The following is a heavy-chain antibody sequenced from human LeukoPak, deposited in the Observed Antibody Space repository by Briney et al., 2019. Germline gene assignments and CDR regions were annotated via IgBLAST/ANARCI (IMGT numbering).Heavy chain of an antibody. V-gene: IGHV3-30*02. CDR3: AKGVATVTSFYYYYMDV. J-gene: IGHJ6*03. CDR2: IRYDGSNK. Sequence: PGGSLRLSCAASGFTFSSYGMHWVRQAPGKGLEWVAFIRYDGSNKYYADSVKGRFTISRDNSKNTLYLQMNSLRAEDTAVYYCAKGVATVTSFYYYYMDVWGKGTTVTVSS. D-gene: IGHD4-11*01. CDR1: GFTFSSYG.